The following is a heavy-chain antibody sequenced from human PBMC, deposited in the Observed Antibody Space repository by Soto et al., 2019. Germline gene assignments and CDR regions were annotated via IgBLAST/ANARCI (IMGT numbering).Heavy chain of an antibody. J-gene: IGHJ4*02. D-gene: IGHD3-10*01. CDR3: AHRSHGRIWFGEIAFDY. CDR1: GFSLSTSGVG. Sequence: QITLKESGPTLVKPTQPLTLTCTFSGFSLSTSGVGVGWIRQPPGKALEWLALIYWDDDKRYSPSLKSRLTITKDTSKNQVVLTMTNMDPVDTATYYCAHRSHGRIWFGEIAFDYWGQGTLVTVSS. CDR2: IYWDDDK. V-gene: IGHV2-5*02.